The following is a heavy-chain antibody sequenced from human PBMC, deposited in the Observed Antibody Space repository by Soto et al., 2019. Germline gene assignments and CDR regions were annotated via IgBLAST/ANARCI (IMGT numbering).Heavy chain of an antibody. V-gene: IGHV3-23*01. CDR1: GFTFSTYA. CDR3: AKDINHDFWSGYYGVVDY. CDR2: ISGSGTNT. J-gene: IGHJ4*02. Sequence: EVQLLESGGGLVQPWGSLRLSCAASGFTFSTYAMSWVRQAPGKGLEWVPGISGSGTNTYYADSVKGRFTISRDNSKNTLYLQMNSLRAEDTAVYYCAKDINHDFWSGYYGVVDYWGQGTLVTVSS. D-gene: IGHD3-3*01.